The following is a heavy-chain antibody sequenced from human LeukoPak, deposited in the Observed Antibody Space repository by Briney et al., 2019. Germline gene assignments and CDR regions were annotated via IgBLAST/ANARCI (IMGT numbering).Heavy chain of an antibody. CDR2: IHHEGST. Sequence: SETLSLTCGVSGGSISSGIRWSWVRQPPGKGLEWIGEIHHEGSTKYSPSLKSRVTISVDKSKNQFSLKLNSVTAADTAVYYCTARGGWYIDYGGQGTLVTVSS. D-gene: IGHD6-19*01. J-gene: IGHJ4*02. CDR1: GGSISSGIR. V-gene: IGHV4/OR15-8*01. CDR3: TARGGWYIDY.